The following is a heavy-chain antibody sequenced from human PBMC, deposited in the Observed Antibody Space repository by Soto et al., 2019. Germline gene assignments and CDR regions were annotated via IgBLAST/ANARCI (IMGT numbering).Heavy chain of an antibody. D-gene: IGHD5-18*01. CDR2: IYHSGST. CDR1: GGSISSGGYS. V-gene: IGHV4-30-2*01. J-gene: IGHJ4*02. CDR3: ARAGRYSHGCDS. Sequence: SETLSLTCAVSGGSISSGGYSWSWIRQPPGKGLEWIGYIYHSGSTYYNPSLKSRVTISVDRSKNQFSLKLSSVTAADTAVYYCARAGRYSHGCDSWGQGTLVTVS.